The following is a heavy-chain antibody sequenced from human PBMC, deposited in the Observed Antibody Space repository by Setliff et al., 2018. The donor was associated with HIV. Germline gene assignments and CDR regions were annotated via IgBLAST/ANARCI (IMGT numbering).Heavy chain of an antibody. D-gene: IGHD6-6*01. J-gene: IGHJ6*03. Sequence: SVKVSCKASGGSFSSYGLSGVRQAPGQGLEWMGGIMPIFGTANYAQKFQGRVTITADESTSTAYMELSSLRSEDTAVYYCARAPPPSIYLDYYYYMDVWARGATVTVSS. CDR3: ARAPPPSIYLDYYYYMDV. CDR1: GGSFSSYG. V-gene: IGHV1-69*13. CDR2: IMPIFGTA.